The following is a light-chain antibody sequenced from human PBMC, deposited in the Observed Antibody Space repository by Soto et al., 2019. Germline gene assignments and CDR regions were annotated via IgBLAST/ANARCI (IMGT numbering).Light chain of an antibody. J-gene: IGKJ1*01. V-gene: IGKV1-27*01. CDR1: QGVTNY. CDR3: QTYSPASALT. CDR2: SAS. Sequence: DIQLTQSPSSLSASVGDRITITCRASQGVTNYLAWYQQKPGKGPSLLIYSASTLQTGVPSRFSCSGSGTDFTLTISSLRPGDVATYYCQTYSPASALTFGRGTKVEIK.